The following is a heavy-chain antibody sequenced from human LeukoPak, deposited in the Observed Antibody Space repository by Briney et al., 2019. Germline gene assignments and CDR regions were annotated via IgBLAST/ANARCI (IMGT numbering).Heavy chain of an antibody. CDR1: GYTFTSYG. J-gene: IGHJ4*02. CDR3: ARGAYGDK. CDR2: ISTQSGNT. D-gene: IGHD4-17*01. Sequence: GASVKVSCKASGYTFTSYGISWVRQAPGQGLEWMGWISTQSGNTNYAQKVQGRLTLTTDRSTNTAYMELRSLRSDGTAVYYCARGAYGDKWGQGTMVTVSS. V-gene: IGHV1-18*01.